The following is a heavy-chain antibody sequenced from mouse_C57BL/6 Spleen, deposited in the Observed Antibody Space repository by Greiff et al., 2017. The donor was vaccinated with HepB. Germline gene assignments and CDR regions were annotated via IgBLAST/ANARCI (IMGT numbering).Heavy chain of an antibody. D-gene: IGHD1-1*01. J-gene: IGHJ2*01. CDR2: ISDGGSYT. Sequence: DVKLQESGGGLVKPGGSPTLSCAASGFTFSSYAMSWVRQTPEKRLEWVATISDGGSYTYYPDNVKGRFTISRDNAKNNLYLQMSHLKSEDTAMYYCARDSTTVVSSFDYWGQGTTLTVSS. CDR1: GFTFSSYA. V-gene: IGHV5-4*01. CDR3: ARDSTTVVSSFDY.